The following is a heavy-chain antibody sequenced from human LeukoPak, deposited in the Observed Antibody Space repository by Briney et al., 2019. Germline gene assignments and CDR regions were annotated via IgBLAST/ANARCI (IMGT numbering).Heavy chain of an antibody. J-gene: IGHJ5*02. CDR3: ARSNYDILTGYYLLWWFDP. D-gene: IGHD3-9*01. CDR2: IYTSGST. CDR1: GGSISSYY. Sequence: SETLSLTCTVSGGSISSYYWSWIRQPAGKGLEWIGRIYTSGSTNYNSSLKSRVTMSVDTSKNQFSLKLSSVTAADTAVYYCARSNYDILTGYYLLWWFDPWGQGTLVTVSS. V-gene: IGHV4-4*07.